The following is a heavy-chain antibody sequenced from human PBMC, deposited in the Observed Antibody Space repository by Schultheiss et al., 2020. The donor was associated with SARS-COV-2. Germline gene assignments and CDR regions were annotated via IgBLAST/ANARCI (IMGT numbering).Heavy chain of an antibody. CDR1: GFTFSGFY. Sequence: GESLKISCAASGFTFSGFYMSWIRQAPGKGLEWVSYIGSSGGNIYYADSVKGRFTISRDNAKKSLYLQMNSLRAEDTAVYYCVRDQGYQGDYWGQGTLVTVSS. V-gene: IGHV3-11*04. D-gene: IGHD3-16*02. CDR2: IGSSGGNI. J-gene: IGHJ4*02. CDR3: VRDQGYQGDY.